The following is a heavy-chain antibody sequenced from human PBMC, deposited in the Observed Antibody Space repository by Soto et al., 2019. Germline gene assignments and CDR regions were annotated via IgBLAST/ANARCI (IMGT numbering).Heavy chain of an antibody. J-gene: IGHJ4*02. CDR1: GFPFSSYA. CDR2: IDFTGAGT. Sequence: EVQLLESGGGLVQPGGSLRLSCAASGFPFSSYAMSWVRHAPDKGLEWVSAIDFTGAGTYYADSVKGRFTISRDNSKNPLYLQRSSLRADDAAVYFCAGRFSSSAVYFDYWGQGTLVNVSS. V-gene: IGHV3-23*01. D-gene: IGHD6-6*01. CDR3: AGRFSSSAVYFDY.